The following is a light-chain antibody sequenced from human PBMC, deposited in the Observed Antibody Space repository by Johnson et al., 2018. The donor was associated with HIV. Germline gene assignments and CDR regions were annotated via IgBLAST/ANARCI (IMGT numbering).Light chain of an antibody. CDR2: ENI. CDR3: GTWDSSLSANV. CDR1: SSNIGNNY. J-gene: IGLJ1*01. Sequence: QSVLTQPPSVSAAPGQEVTISCSGSSSNIGNNYVSCYQQLPGTAPKLLVYENIMRPSGIPDRFSGSKSGTSATLGIAGLQTGDEADYYCGTWDSSLSANVFGTGTKVTVL. V-gene: IGLV1-51*02.